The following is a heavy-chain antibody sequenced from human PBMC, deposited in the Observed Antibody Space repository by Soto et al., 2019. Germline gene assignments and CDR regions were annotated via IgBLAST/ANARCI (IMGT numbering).Heavy chain of an antibody. CDR2: INPIVSMS. CDR3: AASYGSGYRAFDY. J-gene: IGHJ4*02. D-gene: IGHD3-10*01. CDR1: GDTFSFYT. Sequence: QVQLVQSGTEVKKPGSSVKVSCKASGDTFSFYTINWVRQAPGLGLEWVGRINPIVSMSNYAQKFQGRVPMTADKSTSTAYMELRSLRSDETAMYFCAASYGSGYRAFDYWGQGALVIVSS. V-gene: IGHV1-69*02.